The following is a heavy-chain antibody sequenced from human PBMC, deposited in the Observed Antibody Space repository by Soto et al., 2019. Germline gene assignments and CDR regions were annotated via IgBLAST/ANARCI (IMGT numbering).Heavy chain of an antibody. Sequence: QVQLVQSGAEVKKHGASVKLSCRPSGYTFTHYYIHWVRQAPGQGLKWLAIINPASGSTNYAQDFQGRVTLTMDTSTTTVYMELSGLRAEDTAIFYCARDLAAGDHWGQGTLVTVSS. D-gene: IGHD6-13*01. V-gene: IGHV1-46*01. CDR3: ARDLAAGDH. J-gene: IGHJ4*02. CDR1: GYTFTHYY. CDR2: INPASGST.